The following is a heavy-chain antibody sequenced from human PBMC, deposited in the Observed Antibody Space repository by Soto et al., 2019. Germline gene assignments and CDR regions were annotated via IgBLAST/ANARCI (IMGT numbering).Heavy chain of an antibody. CDR3: ASPYSSGWFDY. J-gene: IGHJ4*02. D-gene: IGHD6-19*01. CDR1: GFTFSDYY. Sequence: GGSLRLSCAASGFTFSDYYMSWIRQAPGKGLEWVSYISSSGSTIYYADSVKGRFTISRDNAKNSLYLQMNSLRAEDTAVYYCASPYSSGWFDYWGQGTLVTVSS. CDR2: ISSSGSTI. V-gene: IGHV3-11*01.